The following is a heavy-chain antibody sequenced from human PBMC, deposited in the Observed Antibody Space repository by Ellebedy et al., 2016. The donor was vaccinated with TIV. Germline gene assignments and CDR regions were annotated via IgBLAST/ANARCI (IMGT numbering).Heavy chain of an antibody. CDR2: ISSSGTAI. D-gene: IGHD6-13*01. V-gene: IGHV3-48*04. CDR3: ARGAYNSSPDF. J-gene: IGHJ4*02. CDR1: GFTFRTYG. Sequence: GESLKISCAASGFTFRTYGLNWLRQAPGKGLAWLSYISSSGTAIHYADSVKGRFTISRDNGKSSLYLQMNSLRTDDTAVYYCARGAYNSSPDFWGQGTLVTVSS.